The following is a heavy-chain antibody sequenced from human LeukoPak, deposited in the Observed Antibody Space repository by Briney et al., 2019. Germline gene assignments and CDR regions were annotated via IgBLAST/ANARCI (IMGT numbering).Heavy chain of an antibody. V-gene: IGHV3-48*02. CDR3: ARDGGYYYDSSGYRY. J-gene: IGHJ4*02. CDR2: ISSSSSKTI. D-gene: IGHD3-22*01. CDR1: GFTFSSYS. Sequence: GGSLRLSCAASGFTFSSYSMNWVRQAPGKWLEWVTYISSSSSKTIYYADSVKGRFTISRDNAKNSLYLQMNSLRDEDTAVYYCARDGGYYYDSSGYRYWGQGTLVTVSS.